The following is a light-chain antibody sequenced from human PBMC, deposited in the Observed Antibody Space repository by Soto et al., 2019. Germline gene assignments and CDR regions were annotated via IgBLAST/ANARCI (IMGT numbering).Light chain of an antibody. CDR1: QSIDSW. V-gene: IGKV1-5*01. J-gene: IGKJ1*01. CDR2: EAS. Sequence: IQVTQSSSRLFASVGYRFSITCRASQSIDSWLAWYQQRPGKAPKLLVYEASTLASGVPSRFSGSGSGTDFTLTINSLEPDDFATYYCQQYGTYSRTFGQGTKVDI. CDR3: QQYGTYSRT.